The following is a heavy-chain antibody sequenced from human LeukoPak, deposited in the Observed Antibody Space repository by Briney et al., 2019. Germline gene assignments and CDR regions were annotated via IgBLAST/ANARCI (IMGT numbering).Heavy chain of an antibody. CDR2: IYYSGST. Sequence: SETLSLTCTVSGGSISSSSYYWGWIRQPPGKGLEWIESIYYSGSTYYNPSLKSRFTISVDTSKNQFSLKLSSVTGAGTAVYYCARGTDGGKAGLSVAYWGQGTLVTVSS. V-gene: IGHV4-39*07. J-gene: IGHJ4*02. CDR1: GGSISSSSYY. D-gene: IGHD4-23*01. CDR3: ARGTDGGKAGLSVAY.